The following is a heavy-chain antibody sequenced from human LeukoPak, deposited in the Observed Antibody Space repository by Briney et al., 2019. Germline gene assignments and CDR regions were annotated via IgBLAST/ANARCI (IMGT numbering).Heavy chain of an antibody. CDR3: ARANQGHYGSGSYYT. D-gene: IGHD3-10*01. CDR2: IYHSGST. Sequence: SETLSLTCAVSGYSISSGYYWGWIRQPPGKGLEWIGSIYHSGSTYYNPSLKSRVTISVDTSKNQFSLKLSSVTAADTAVYYCARANQGHYGSGSYYTWGQGTLVTVSS. J-gene: IGHJ4*02. V-gene: IGHV4-38-2*01. CDR1: GYSISSGYY.